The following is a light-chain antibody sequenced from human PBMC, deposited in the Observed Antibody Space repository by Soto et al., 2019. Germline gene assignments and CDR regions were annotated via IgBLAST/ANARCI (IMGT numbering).Light chain of an antibody. J-gene: IGKJ1*01. V-gene: IGKV1-5*03. CDR2: KAS. CDR3: QHYNSYSEV. CDR1: QSISIW. Sequence: DIQMTQPPSTLSASVGDRVTITCRASQSISIWLAWYQQKPGKAPKLLIYKASTLKSGVPSRFSGSGSGTEFTLTISSLQPDDFATYYCQHYNSYSEVFGQGTKV.